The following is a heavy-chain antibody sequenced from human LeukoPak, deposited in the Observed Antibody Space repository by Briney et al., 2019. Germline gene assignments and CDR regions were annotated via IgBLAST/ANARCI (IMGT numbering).Heavy chain of an antibody. Sequence: PSETLSLTCTVSGGSISSSSYYWGWIRQPPGKGLEWIGSIYYSGSTNYNPSLKSRVTISVDTSKNQFSLKLSSVTAADTAVYYCARAGNYYSSGSYLGYWGQGTLVTVSS. V-gene: IGHV4-39*07. J-gene: IGHJ4*02. CDR1: GGSISSSSYY. CDR2: IYYSGST. D-gene: IGHD3-10*01. CDR3: ARAGNYYSSGSYLGY.